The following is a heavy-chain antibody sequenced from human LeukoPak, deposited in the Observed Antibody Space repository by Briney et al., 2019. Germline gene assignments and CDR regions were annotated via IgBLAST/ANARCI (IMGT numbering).Heavy chain of an antibody. CDR1: GFSFSSYD. CDR2: ISPSGTTM. Sequence: GGSLRLSCAASGFSFSSYDFNWVRQAPGKGLEWISYISPSGTTMHYADSVKGRFTIPKDNAKNSVYLQMNSLRVEDTAVYYCARESLLFASRGGQFDYWGQGTLVTVSS. J-gene: IGHJ4*02. D-gene: IGHD2-21*01. CDR3: ARESLLFASRGGQFDY. V-gene: IGHV3-48*03.